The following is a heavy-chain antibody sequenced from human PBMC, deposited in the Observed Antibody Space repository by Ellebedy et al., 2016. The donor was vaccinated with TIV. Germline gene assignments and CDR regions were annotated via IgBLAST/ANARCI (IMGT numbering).Heavy chain of an antibody. Sequence: GGSLRLXXAASGLIFSKYSMSWVRQAPGKGLEWVSYISGTSATIYYRDSVKGRFTISRDNAKNSLYLQMHGLRDDDTGVYYCAREGVLPGVVFDFWGQGNLVTVSS. CDR1: GLIFSKYS. CDR3: AREGVLPGVVFDF. CDR2: ISGTSATI. J-gene: IGHJ4*02. D-gene: IGHD2-8*01. V-gene: IGHV3-48*02.